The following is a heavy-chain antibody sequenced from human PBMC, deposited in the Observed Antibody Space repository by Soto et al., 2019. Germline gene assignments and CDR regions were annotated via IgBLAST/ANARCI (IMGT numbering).Heavy chain of an antibody. CDR3: AYYGDYRYYGMDV. CDR1: GGTFSSYA. CDR2: IIPIFGTA. V-gene: IGHV1-69*13. J-gene: IGHJ6*02. Sequence: GASVKVSCKASGGTFSSYAISWVLQAPGQGLEWMGGIIPIFGTANYAQEFQGRVTITADESTSTAYMELSSLRSEDTAVYYCAYYGDYRYYGMDVWGQGTTVTVSS. D-gene: IGHD4-17*01.